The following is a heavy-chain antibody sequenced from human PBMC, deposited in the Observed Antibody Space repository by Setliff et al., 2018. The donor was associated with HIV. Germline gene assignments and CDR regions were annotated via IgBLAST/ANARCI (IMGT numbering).Heavy chain of an antibody. V-gene: IGHV4-34*01. CDR2: INHSGST. CDR3: ARGGPRVGAFEYFQH. D-gene: IGHD3-10*01. J-gene: IGHJ1*01. Sequence: ETLSLTCAVYGGSFSGYYWSWIRQPPGKGLEWIGEINHSGSTNYNPSLKSRVTISVDRSRDQFSLNLSSVTAADTAVYYCARGGPRVGAFEYFQHWGQGTLVTVSS. CDR1: GGSFSGYY.